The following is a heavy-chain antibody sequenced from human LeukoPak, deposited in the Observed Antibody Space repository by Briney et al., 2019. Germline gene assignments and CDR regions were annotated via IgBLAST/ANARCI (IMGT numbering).Heavy chain of an antibody. J-gene: IGHJ5*01. CDR3: AKDDSYIRFYS. V-gene: IGHV3-23*01. CDR2: ITGSGANA. CDR1: GFTFSSHG. Sequence: SGGSLRLSCAASGFTFSSHGMNWVRQAPGKGLERVSGITGSGANAYYADSVKGRFTISRDNSRDTLYLQMNSLRVEDTAVYHCAKDDSYIRFYSWGRGTLVTVSS. D-gene: IGHD3-22*01.